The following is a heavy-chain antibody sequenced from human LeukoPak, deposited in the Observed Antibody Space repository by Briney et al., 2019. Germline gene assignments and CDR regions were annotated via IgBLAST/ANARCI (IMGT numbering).Heavy chain of an antibody. V-gene: IGHV3-30*02. D-gene: IGHD3-10*01. CDR2: IRYDGSNK. CDR3: AKDYSKTNYYGSGTYYRPKWFDP. Sequence: GGSLRLSCAASGFTFSNAWMSWVRQAPGKGLEWVAFIRYDGSNKYYADSVKGRFTISRDNSKNTLYLQMNSLRAEDTAVYYCAKDYSKTNYYGSGTYYRPKWFDPWGQGTLVTVSS. CDR1: GFTFSNAW. J-gene: IGHJ5*02.